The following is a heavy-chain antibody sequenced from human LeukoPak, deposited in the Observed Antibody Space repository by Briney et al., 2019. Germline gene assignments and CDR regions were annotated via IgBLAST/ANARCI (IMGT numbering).Heavy chain of an antibody. CDR2: INPSAGST. V-gene: IGHV1-46*01. CDR3: ARDGVGATKNWFGP. J-gene: IGHJ5*02. D-gene: IGHD1-26*01. Sequence: ASVKVACKASGYTFTSYLIHWVRQAPGQGLEWMGIINPSAGSTTYARNFQGRVSMTRDTSTSTVYMELSSLRFEDTAVYYCARDGVGATKNWFGPWGQGTLVTVSS. CDR1: GYTFTSYL.